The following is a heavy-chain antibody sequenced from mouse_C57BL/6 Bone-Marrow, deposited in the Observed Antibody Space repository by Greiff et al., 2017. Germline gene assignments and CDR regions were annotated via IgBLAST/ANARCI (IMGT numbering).Heavy chain of an antibody. CDR3: ACAYAMGY. V-gene: IGHV5-17*01. CDR2: ISSGSSTI. Sequence: EVKVVESGGGLVKPGGSLKLSCAASGFTFSDYGMHWVRQAPEKGLEWVAYISSGSSTIYYADTVKGRFTIARDNAKNTLFRQITSLMSEDTAMYYCACAYAMGYWGQGTSVTVSS. J-gene: IGHJ4*01. CDR1: GFTFSDYG.